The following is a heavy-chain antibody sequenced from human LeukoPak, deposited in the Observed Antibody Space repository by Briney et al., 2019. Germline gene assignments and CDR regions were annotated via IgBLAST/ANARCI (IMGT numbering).Heavy chain of an antibody. Sequence: PGGSLRLSCAASGFTFSSYGMHWVRQAPGKGLEWVAVIWYDGSNKYYADSVKGRFTISRDNSKNTLYLQMNSLRAEDAAVYYCAKEDYGATYGMDVWGQGTTVTVSS. CDR3: AKEDYGATYGMDV. J-gene: IGHJ6*02. V-gene: IGHV3-30*02. CDR2: IWYDGSNK. CDR1: GFTFSSYG. D-gene: IGHD4-17*01.